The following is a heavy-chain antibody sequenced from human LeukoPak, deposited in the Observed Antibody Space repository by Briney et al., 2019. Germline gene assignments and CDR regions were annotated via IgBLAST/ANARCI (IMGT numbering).Heavy chain of an antibody. D-gene: IGHD3-3*01. Sequence: SETLSLTCTVSGGYISTYYWSWIRQPPGKGLEWIGYIYYSGTTTYNPSLRSRVTISVDTSKNQFSLKLSSVTAADTAVYYCARVGTIFGVVTTEYFDYWGQGTLVTVSS. J-gene: IGHJ4*02. CDR2: IYYSGTT. CDR1: GGYISTYY. CDR3: ARVGTIFGVVTTEYFDY. V-gene: IGHV4-59*01.